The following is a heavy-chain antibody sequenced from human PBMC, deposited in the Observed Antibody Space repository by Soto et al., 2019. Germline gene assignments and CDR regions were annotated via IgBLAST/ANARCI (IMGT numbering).Heavy chain of an antibody. CDR2: ISYDGSNK. Sequence: QVQLVESGGGVVQPGRSLRLSCAASGFTFSSYAMHWVRQAPGKGLEWVAVISYDGSNKYYADSVKGRFTISRDNSKNTLYLQMNSLRDEDTAVYYCAREGLVPAATPWFDYWGQGTLVTVSS. CDR1: GFTFSSYA. J-gene: IGHJ4*02. D-gene: IGHD2-2*02. V-gene: IGHV3-30-3*01. CDR3: AREGLVPAATPWFDY.